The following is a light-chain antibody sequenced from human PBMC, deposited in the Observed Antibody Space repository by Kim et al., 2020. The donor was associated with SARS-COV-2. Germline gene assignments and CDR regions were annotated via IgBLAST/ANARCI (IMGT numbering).Light chain of an antibody. CDR1: QDIRSW. CDR3: LQDNSFPLT. CDR2: AAS. Sequence: AAVGDRVTITCRWSQDIRSWLAWYQQKQGKAPKLLIYAASSMQSGVPSRCSGSGSGTDFTLTITSLQAEDFATYYCLQDNSFPLTFGGGTKVDIK. J-gene: IGKJ4*01. V-gene: IGKV1-12*01.